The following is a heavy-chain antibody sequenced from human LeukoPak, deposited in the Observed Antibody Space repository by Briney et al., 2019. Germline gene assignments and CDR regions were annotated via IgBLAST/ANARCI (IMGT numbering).Heavy chain of an antibody. J-gene: IGHJ3*02. V-gene: IGHV3-15*01. Sequence: GGSLRLSCVPSGFTFTNVWVSWVRPAPGKGREWVGCIISITDGGTTDYAAPVKGRFTISRDDSKDTLYLQMNSLKTEDTAVYYCTTDEVMGSGGAFDIWGQGTMLTVSS. CDR3: TTDEVMGSGGAFDI. D-gene: IGHD3-10*01. CDR1: GFTFTNVW. CDR2: IISITDGGTT.